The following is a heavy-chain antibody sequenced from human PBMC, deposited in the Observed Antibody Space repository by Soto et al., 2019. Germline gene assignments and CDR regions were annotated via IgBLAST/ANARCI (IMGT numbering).Heavy chain of an antibody. Sequence: EVQLLESGGGLVQPGGSLRLSCAASGFTFSSYAMSWVRQAPGKGLEWVSDISGSGGSTYYADSVKGRFTISRDNSKNALYLQMNSLRAEDTAVYYCAKRGGRAVAGSGWFDPWGQGTLVTVSS. CDR2: ISGSGGST. D-gene: IGHD6-19*01. V-gene: IGHV3-23*01. CDR1: GFTFSSYA. CDR3: AKRGGRAVAGSGWFDP. J-gene: IGHJ5*02.